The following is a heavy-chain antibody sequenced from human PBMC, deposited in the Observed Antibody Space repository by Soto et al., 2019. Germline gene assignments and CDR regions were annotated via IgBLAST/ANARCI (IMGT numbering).Heavy chain of an antibody. CDR2: IKQDGSEK. D-gene: IGHD3-3*01. J-gene: IGHJ5*02. Sequence: GGSLRLSCAASGFTFSSYWMSWVRQAPGKGLEWVANIKQDGSEKYYVDSVKGRFTISRDNAKNSLYLQMNSLRAEDTAVYYCARGGDYDFWSGGDNWFDPWGQGTLVTVSS. V-gene: IGHV3-7*04. CDR3: ARGGDYDFWSGGDNWFDP. CDR1: GFTFSSYW.